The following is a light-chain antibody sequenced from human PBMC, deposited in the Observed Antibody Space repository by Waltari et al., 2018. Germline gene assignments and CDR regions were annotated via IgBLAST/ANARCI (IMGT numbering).Light chain of an antibody. Sequence: QSALTQPASVSGSPGQAITISCTGTSSDGGSYNLFSWYQQHPGKAPNLMIYEGCKRASRLTHRFAGSQSGNTASLTISGLQAEDDADYSCCSYARSSSWVVGGETTLTVL. CDR1: SSDGGSYNL. J-gene: IGLJ3*02. CDR3: CSYARSSSWV. V-gene: IGLV2-23*01. CDR2: EGC.